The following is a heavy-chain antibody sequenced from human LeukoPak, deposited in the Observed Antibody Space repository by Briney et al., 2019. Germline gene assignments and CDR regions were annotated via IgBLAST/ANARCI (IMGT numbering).Heavy chain of an antibody. CDR3: ARDWDHNGDYDY. V-gene: IGHV1-2*02. Sequence: ASVKVSCKASGYTFTGYYMHWVRQAPGQGLEWMGWINPNSGGTNYAQKFQGRVTMTRDKSISTAYMELSRLRSDDTAVYYCARDWDHNGDYDYWGQGTLVTVSS. CDR1: GYTFTGYY. CDR2: INPNSGGT. D-gene: IGHD4-17*01. J-gene: IGHJ4*02.